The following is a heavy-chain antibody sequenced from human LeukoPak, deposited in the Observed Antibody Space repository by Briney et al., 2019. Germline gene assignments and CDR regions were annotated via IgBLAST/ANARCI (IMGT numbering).Heavy chain of an antibody. V-gene: IGHV4-59*08. CDR2: IHNSGRT. J-gene: IGHJ4*02. Sequence: PSETLSLTCSVSGGSVSSYYWSWIRQSPGKGLEWIGYIHNSGRTNYNPPLKSRVTGFVDTSKNQVSLRLSSVTAADTAVYYCARHGTISSESYFDYWGQGALVTVSS. D-gene: IGHD1-14*01. CDR1: GGSVSSYY. CDR3: ARHGTISSESYFDY.